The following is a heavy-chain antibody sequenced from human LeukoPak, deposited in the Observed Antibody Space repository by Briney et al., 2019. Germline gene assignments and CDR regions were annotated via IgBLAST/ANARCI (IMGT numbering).Heavy chain of an antibody. CDR2: IRYDGSKK. CDR1: GFTFSSYG. V-gene: IGHV3-30*02. D-gene: IGHD3-22*01. Sequence: GGSLRLSCAASGFTFSSYGMHWVRQAPGKGLEGVAFIRYDGSKKYYADSVKGRFTISRDNSKNTLYLQMNSLRAEDTAVYYCARYMRITMIVVVTTSGSAFDIWGQGTMVTVSS. CDR3: ARYMRITMIVVVTTSGSAFDI. J-gene: IGHJ3*02.